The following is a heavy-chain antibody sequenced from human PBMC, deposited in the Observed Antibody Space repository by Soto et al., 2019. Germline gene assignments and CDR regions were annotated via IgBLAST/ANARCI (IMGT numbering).Heavy chain of an antibody. D-gene: IGHD3-10*01. CDR2: ITSRGTT. J-gene: IGHJ6*02. V-gene: IGHV3-23*01. CDR3: AKGLRRLLRTQYYYGLDV. Sequence: PGGSLRLSCAASGFTFSNFAMSWVRQSPEKGLEWVSTITSRGTTYSADSVQGRFTISRDNFKNTLSLEMNSLRAEDTGIYYCAKGLRRLLRTQYYYGLDVWGRGTTVTVSS. CDR1: GFTFSNFA.